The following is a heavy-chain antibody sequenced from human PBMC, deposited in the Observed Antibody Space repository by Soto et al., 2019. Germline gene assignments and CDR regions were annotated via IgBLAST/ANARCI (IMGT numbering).Heavy chain of an antibody. Sequence: LRLSCAASGFTFSSFSMNWVRQAPGKGLEWVSYISSSSSTIYYADSVKGRFTICRDNAKNSLYLQINSLRDEDTAVYYYVIPMGSYSSSWEEYYYDGVDVWGQGTKVTV. CDR3: VIPMGSYSSSWEEYYYDGVDV. V-gene: IGHV3-48*02. CDR2: ISSSSSTI. J-gene: IGHJ6*02. D-gene: IGHD6-13*01. CDR1: GFTFSSFS.